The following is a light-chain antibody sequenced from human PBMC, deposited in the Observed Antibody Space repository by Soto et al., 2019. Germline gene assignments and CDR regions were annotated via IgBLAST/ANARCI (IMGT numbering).Light chain of an antibody. CDR2: DAS. Sequence: EIVLTQSPATLSLSPGERATLSCRASQRVSSYLAWYQQKPGQAPRLLMYDASNRATGVPARFSGSGSGTAFTLPISSLQPADCAVYYCQQRRNWPPITFGQGTRLEI. J-gene: IGKJ5*01. CDR1: QRVSSY. CDR3: QQRRNWPPIT. V-gene: IGKV3-11*01.